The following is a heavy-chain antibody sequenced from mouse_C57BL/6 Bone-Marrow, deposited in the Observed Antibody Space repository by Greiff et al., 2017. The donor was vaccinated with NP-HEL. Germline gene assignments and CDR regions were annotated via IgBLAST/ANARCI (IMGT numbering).Heavy chain of an antibody. CDR3: ARWGYYDAMDY. J-gene: IGHJ4*01. CDR1: GYTFTSYT. CDR2: INPSSGYT. V-gene: IGHV1-4*01. D-gene: IGHD2-2*01. Sequence: QVQLQQSGAELARPGASVKMSCKASGYTFTSYTMHWVKQRPGQGLEWIGYINPSSGYTKYNQKFKDKATLTADKSSSTAYMQLSSLTSEDSAVYYCARWGYYDAMDYWGQGTSVTVSS.